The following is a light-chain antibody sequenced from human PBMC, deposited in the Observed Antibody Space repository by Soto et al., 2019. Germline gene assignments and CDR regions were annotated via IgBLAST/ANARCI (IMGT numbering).Light chain of an antibody. CDR1: SGSVSTSYY. Sequence: QAVVTQETSFSVSPGRTVTLTCGLSSGSVSTSYYPSWYQQTPGQAPRSLIYSTNTRSSGVPDRFSGSILGNKAALTITGAQADEESDYYCVLDMGGGIWVFGGGTKLTVL. V-gene: IGLV8-61*01. CDR3: VLDMGGGIWV. CDR2: STN. J-gene: IGLJ3*02.